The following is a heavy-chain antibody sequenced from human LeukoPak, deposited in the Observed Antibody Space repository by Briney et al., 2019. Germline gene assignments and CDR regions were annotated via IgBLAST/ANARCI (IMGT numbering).Heavy chain of an antibody. CDR3: AKDFSTGWASFDY. J-gene: IGHJ4*02. CDR1: GFTVSRHG. V-gene: IGHV3-30*18. CDR2: ISYDGSKK. D-gene: IGHD6-25*01. Sequence: GGSLRLSCAASGFTVSRHGMHWVRQAPGKGLEWMAFISYDGSKKYYADSVKGRFTISRDNSKTTLFLQMDSLRTEDTAVYYCAKDFSTGWASFDYWGQGTLVTVSS.